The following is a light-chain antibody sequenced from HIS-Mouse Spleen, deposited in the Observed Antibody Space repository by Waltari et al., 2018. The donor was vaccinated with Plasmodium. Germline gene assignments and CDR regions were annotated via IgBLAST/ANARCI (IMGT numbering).Light chain of an antibody. CDR2: GAS. CDR1: HSVSSSY. CDR3: QQYGSSPYT. J-gene: IGKJ2*01. V-gene: IGKV3-20*01. Sequence: EIVLTQSPGTLSLSPGERATLSVRASHSVSSSYLAWYQQKPGQAPRLLIYGASSRATGIPDRFSGSGSGTDFTLTISRLEPEDFAVYYCQQYGSSPYTFGQGTKLEIK.